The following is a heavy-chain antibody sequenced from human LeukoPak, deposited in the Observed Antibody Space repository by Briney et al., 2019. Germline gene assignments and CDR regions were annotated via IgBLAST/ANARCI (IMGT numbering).Heavy chain of an antibody. D-gene: IGHD3-10*01. CDR3: ARLGRFLRVDYFDY. CDR1: GFPFSGYS. Sequence: GGSLRPSCAASGFPFSGYSLTWVRQAPGKGLEWISYISSSNTIYYADSVKGRFTISRDNAKNSLYLQMNSLTADDTAVYYCARLGRFLRVDYFDYWGQGSLVTVFS. J-gene: IGHJ4*02. V-gene: IGHV3-48*01. CDR2: ISSSNTI.